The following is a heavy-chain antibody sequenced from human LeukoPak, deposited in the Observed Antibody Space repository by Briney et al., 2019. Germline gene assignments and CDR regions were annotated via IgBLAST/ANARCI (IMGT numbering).Heavy chain of an antibody. V-gene: IGHV4-31*03. CDR3: ARGGHQYSYDRGAHYY. D-gene: IGHD5-18*01. J-gene: IGHJ4*02. Sequence: SETLSLTCTVSGGSISSGGYYWSWIRQHPGKGLEWIGYIYYSGSTYYNPSLESRVTISVDTSKNQFSLKLSSVTAADTAVYYCARGGHQYSYDRGAHYYWGQGTLVTVSS. CDR2: IYYSGST. CDR1: GGSISSGGYY.